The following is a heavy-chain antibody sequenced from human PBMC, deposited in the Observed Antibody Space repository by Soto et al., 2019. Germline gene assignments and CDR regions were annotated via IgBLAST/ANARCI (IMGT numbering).Heavy chain of an antibody. D-gene: IGHD6-19*01. V-gene: IGHV3-30*18. J-gene: IGHJ2*01. CDR2: VSYDGRVQ. CDR1: GFTFNNYG. CDR3: AKEISPKAGKWYFDL. Sequence: QVQLVESGGGVVQPGGSLRLSCAASGFTFNNYGMHWVRQAPGEGLEWVAVVSYDGRVQYYADSAKGRFTISRDNSKNTLYLQMNSLRDDDTAVNYCAKEISPKAGKWYFDLWGRGTLVTVSS.